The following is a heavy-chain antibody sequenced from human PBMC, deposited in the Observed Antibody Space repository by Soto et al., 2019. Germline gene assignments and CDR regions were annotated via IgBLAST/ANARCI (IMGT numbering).Heavy chain of an antibody. CDR1: GFTFYNTW. J-gene: IGHJ4*02. Sequence: GGSLRLSCTASGFTFYNTWMSWVRQAPGKGLEWVSVIYSGGSTYYADSVKGRFTISRDNSKNTLYLQMNSLRAEDTAVYYCARSREYSYGFDYWGQGTLVTVSS. V-gene: IGHV3-53*01. CDR3: ARSREYSYGFDY. CDR2: IYSGGST. D-gene: IGHD5-18*01.